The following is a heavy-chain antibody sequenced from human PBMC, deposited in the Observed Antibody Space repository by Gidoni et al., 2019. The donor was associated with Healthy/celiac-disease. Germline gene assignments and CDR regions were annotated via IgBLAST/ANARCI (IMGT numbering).Heavy chain of an antibody. CDR1: GFTFSSYS. J-gene: IGHJ4*02. Sequence: EVQLVESGGGLVKPGGSLRLSCAASGFTFSSYSMNWVRQAPGKGLEWVSSISSSSSYIYYADSVKGRFTISRDNAKNSLYLQMNSLRAEDTAVYYCARGSTTWGFFILDYWGQGTLVTVSS. CDR3: ARGSTTWGFFILDY. CDR2: ISSSSSYI. V-gene: IGHV3-21*01. D-gene: IGHD3-10*01.